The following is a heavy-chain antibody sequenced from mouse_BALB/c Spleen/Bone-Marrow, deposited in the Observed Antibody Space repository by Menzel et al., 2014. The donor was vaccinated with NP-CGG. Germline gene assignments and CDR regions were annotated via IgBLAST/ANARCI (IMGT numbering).Heavy chain of an antibody. D-gene: IGHD1-1*02. CDR3: KREKAYYGITSFAN. CDR2: IHPSDSET. J-gene: IGHJ3*01. CDR1: GYSFTTYG. Sequence: QVQLQQSWTEGVRPGASVNWFCKASGYSFTTYGMNWAKQRPGQGLEWIGMIHPSDSETRVNQKFKDKPTLTVDKPYSTASMQLNGPTSEDSAVYYCKREKAYYGITSFANWGQSTLVTVTA. V-gene: IGHV1S82*01.